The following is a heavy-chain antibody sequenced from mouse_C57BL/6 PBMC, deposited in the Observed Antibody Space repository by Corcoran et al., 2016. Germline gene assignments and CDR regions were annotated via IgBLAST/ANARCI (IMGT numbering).Heavy chain of an antibody. CDR2: IYPRSGNT. D-gene: IGHD1-1*01. CDR1: GYTFTSYG. CDR3: ARRYGSSYDWYVDV. Sequence: QVQLQQSGAELARPGASVKLSCKASGYTFTSYGISWVKQRTGQGLEWIGEIYPRSGNTYYNEKFKGKATLTADKSSSTAYMELRSLTSEDSAVYFCARRYGSSYDWYVDVWGTGTTVTVSS. V-gene: IGHV1-81*01. J-gene: IGHJ1*03.